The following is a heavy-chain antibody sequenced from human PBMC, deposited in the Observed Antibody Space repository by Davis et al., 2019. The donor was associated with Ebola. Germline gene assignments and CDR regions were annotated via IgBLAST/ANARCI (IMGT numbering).Heavy chain of an antibody. J-gene: IGHJ4*02. CDR3: ARGINYDFWSPSNY. Sequence: ASVKVSCKASGYTFTGYYMHWVRQAPGQGLEWMGWINPNSGGTNYAQKFQGWVTMTRDTSISTAYMELSRLRSEDTAVYYCARGINYDFWSPSNYWGQGTLVTVSS. D-gene: IGHD3-3*01. CDR2: INPNSGGT. V-gene: IGHV1-2*04. CDR1: GYTFTGYY.